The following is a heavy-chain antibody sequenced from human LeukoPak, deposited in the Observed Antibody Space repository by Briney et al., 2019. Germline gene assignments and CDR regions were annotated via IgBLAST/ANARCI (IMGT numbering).Heavy chain of an antibody. D-gene: IGHD2-15*01. CDR1: GGSISSGSFY. J-gene: IGHJ5*02. CDR3: AREHYSDWFDP. CDR2: IYTTGST. V-gene: IGHV4-61*02. Sequence: PSQTLSLTCTVSGGSISSGSFYWSWIRQPAGKGLEWIGRIYTTGSTNYNPSLKRRVTISVDTSENLVSLKLSSVTAADTAVYYCAREHYSDWFDPWGQGTLVTVSS.